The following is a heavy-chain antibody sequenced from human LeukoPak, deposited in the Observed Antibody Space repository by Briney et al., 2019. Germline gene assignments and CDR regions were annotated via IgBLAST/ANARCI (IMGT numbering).Heavy chain of an antibody. D-gene: IGHD1-26*01. CDR3: TRDRLGADAFDI. J-gene: IGHJ3*02. V-gene: IGHV3-74*01. CDR2: IKTDGTIK. CDR1: GFTFSSYA. Sequence: GGSLRLSCAASGFTFSSYAMSWVRQAPGKGLEWVSRIKTDGTIKQYADSVEGRFIISRDNAKSTVFLQMNSLRAEDTAVYYCTRDRLGADAFDIWGQGTMVTVSS.